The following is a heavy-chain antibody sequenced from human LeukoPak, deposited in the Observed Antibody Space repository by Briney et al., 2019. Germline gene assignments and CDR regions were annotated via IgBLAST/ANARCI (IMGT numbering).Heavy chain of an antibody. CDR2: ISGSGDST. J-gene: IGHJ4*02. V-gene: IGHV3-23*01. CDR3: AKTRPLDSSSWSHGDY. D-gene: IGHD6-13*01. CDR1: GFTFSSYA. Sequence: HPGGSLRLSWAASGFTFSSYAMSWVRQAPGKGLEWVSAISGSGDSTYYGDSVKGRFTISRDNSKNTLYLQMNSLRAEDTAVYYCAKTRPLDSSSWSHGDYWGQGTLVTVSS.